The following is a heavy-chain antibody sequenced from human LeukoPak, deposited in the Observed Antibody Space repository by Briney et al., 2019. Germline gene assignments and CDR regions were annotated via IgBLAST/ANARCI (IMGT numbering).Heavy chain of an antibody. CDR2: ISGSSST. J-gene: IGHJ5*02. CDR1: GFTFSTYA. D-gene: IGHD6-13*01. CDR3: ARGGGAAAFNWFDP. Sequence: GGSLRLSCAASGFTFSTYAMSWVRQAPGKGLEWVSTISGSSSTYYAESVKGRFTISRDNAKNSLYLQMNSLRAEDTAVYYCARGGGAAAFNWFDPWGQGTLVTVSS. V-gene: IGHV3-69-1*01.